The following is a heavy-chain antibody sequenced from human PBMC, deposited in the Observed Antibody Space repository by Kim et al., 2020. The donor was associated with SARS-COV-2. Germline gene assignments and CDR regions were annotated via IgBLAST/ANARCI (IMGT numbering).Heavy chain of an antibody. CDR2: ISAYNGNT. J-gene: IGHJ6*02. D-gene: IGHD3-10*01. CDR3: ARERGITMVRGVIGHGYYYYGMDV. Sequence: ASVKVSCKASGYTFTSYGISWVRQAPGQGLEWMGWISAYNGNTNYAQKLQGRVTMTTDTSTSTAYMELRSLRSDDTAVYYCARERGITMVRGVIGHGYYYYGMDVWGQGTTVTVSS. CDR1: GYTFTSYG. V-gene: IGHV1-18*01.